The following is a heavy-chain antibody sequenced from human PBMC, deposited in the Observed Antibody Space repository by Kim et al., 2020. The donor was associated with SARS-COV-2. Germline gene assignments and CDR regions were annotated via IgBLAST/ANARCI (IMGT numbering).Heavy chain of an antibody. D-gene: IGHD4-4*01. CDR3: AKDITSRGTTFDPYFDY. Sequence: GGSLRLSCAASGFTFDHYGIHWVRQAPGKGLEWVSGISWNSVRIAYAESVQGRFTISRDNAKNSLYLQMNSLRPEDTGLYYCAKDITSRGTTFDPYFDYWGQGTRVTVSS. V-gene: IGHV3-9*01. J-gene: IGHJ4*02. CDR2: ISWNSVRI. CDR1: GFTFDHYG.